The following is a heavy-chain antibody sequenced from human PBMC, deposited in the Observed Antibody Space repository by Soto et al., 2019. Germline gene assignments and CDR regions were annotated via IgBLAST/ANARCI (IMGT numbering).Heavy chain of an antibody. D-gene: IGHD3-10*01. Sequence: SEPLSLACVVSVSAISTYFYCGCIRQAPGKALEWIGSIYHSGTTYYNPSLKSRITISTDTSKRQFSLNLSSVTAADTAVYYCARGDSMVSSVFDYWGQGMLVTVSS. CDR3: ARGDSMVSSVFDY. J-gene: IGHJ4*02. CDR1: VSAISTYFY. V-gene: IGHV4-38-2*01. CDR2: IYHSGTT.